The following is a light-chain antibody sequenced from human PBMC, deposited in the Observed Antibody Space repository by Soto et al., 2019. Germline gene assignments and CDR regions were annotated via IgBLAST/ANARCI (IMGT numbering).Light chain of an antibody. V-gene: IGKV1-5*03. J-gene: IGKJ1*01. CDR2: KAT. CDR1: QSVHTW. Sequence: IQLTQSPSTLSASVGDRVTITCRASQSVHTWLAWFQQKPGKAPKLLIYKATTLETGVPSRFSATGSGTEFTLTISSLQPDDFGTYYCQQYNNSFTFGQGTKVDIK. CDR3: QQYNNSFT.